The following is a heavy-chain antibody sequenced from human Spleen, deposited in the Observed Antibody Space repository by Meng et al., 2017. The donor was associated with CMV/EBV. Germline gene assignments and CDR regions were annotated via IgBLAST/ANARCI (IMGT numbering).Heavy chain of an antibody. CDR1: GGTFSSYA. CDR3: ASRGYSSGWYQEYYYYGMDV. V-gene: IGHV1-69*05. Sequence: SVKVSCKASGGTFSSYAISWVRQAPGQGLEWMGGIIPIFGTANYAQKFQGRVTITTDESTSTVYMELSSLRSEDTAVYYCASRGYSSGWYQEYYYYGMDVWGQGTTVTVSS. J-gene: IGHJ6*02. CDR2: IIPIFGTA. D-gene: IGHD6-19*01.